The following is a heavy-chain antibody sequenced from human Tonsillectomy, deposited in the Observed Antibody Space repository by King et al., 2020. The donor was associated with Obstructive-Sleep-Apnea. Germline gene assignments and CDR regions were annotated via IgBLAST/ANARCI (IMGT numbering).Heavy chain of an antibody. J-gene: IGHJ4*02. V-gene: IGHV3-21*01. CDR3: ARDETDYGGYFDY. Sequence: VQLVESGGGLVKPGGSLRLSCTGSGFTLSNYKMNWVRQAPGQGLEWVSAGETGSGHSYYADSLKGRFTISRDNAKKSLYLQMNSLRAEDTAVYYCARDETDYGGYFDYWGQGTLVTVSS. CDR1: GFTLSNYK. CDR2: GETGSGHS. D-gene: IGHD4-23*01.